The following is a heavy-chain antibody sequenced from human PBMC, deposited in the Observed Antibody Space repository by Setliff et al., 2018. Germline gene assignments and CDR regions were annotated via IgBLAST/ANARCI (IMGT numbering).Heavy chain of an antibody. V-gene: IGHV3-33*03. Sequence: GGSLRLSCGASGFTFFNHAMHWVRQTPGKGLEWVAMIWSDGINKYYGASVKGRFTASRDNSKKMVYLEMNTLGAEDTALYYCVTDPPGSGWSFDSWGQGTLVTVSS. J-gene: IGHJ4*02. D-gene: IGHD6-19*01. CDR1: GFTFFNHA. CDR2: IWSDGINK. CDR3: VTDPPGSGWSFDS.